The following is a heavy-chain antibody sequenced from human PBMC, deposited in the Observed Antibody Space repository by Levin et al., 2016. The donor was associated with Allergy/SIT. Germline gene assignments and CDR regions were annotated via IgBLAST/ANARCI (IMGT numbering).Heavy chain of an antibody. CDR3: AKGNCSSTSCRFYYYYMDV. CDR2: ISGSGGST. V-gene: IGHV3-23*01. J-gene: IGHJ6*03. Sequence: WIRQPPGKGLEWVSAISGSGGSTYYADSVKGRFTISRDNSKNTLYLQMNSLRAEDTAVYYCAKGNCSSTSCRFYYYYMDVWGKGTTVTVSS. D-gene: IGHD2-2*01.